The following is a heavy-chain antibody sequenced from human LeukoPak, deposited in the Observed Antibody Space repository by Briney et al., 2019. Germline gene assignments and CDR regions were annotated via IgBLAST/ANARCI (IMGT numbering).Heavy chain of an antibody. Sequence: SETLSLTCTVSGDSINTDHYWRWIRQTPGRGLGWIGYIYSRGNTHYNPSITGRVTISLDTSKNQFSLNLRSVTAADTALYYCARDSFPVGGPTPSDVFDIWGQGTTVTVSS. V-gene: IGHV4-59*11. CDR1: GDSINTDHY. J-gene: IGHJ3*02. CDR3: ARDSFPVGGPTPSDVFDI. CDR2: IYSRGNT. D-gene: IGHD1-26*01.